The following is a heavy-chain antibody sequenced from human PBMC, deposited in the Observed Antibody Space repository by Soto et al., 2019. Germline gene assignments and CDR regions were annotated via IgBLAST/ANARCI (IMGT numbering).Heavy chain of an antibody. CDR1: GYTFTSYG. V-gene: IGHV1-18*01. Sequence: QVQLVQSGAEVKKPGASVKVSCKASGYTFTSYGISWVRQAPGQGLEWMGWISAYNGNTNYAQKLQGRVTMTTDTSTSTDYMELRSLRSDDTAVYYCARNLEGSSSGLESLGMNWFDPWGQGTLVTVSS. CDR3: ARNLEGSSSGLESLGMNWFDP. D-gene: IGHD3-22*01. J-gene: IGHJ5*02. CDR2: ISAYNGNT.